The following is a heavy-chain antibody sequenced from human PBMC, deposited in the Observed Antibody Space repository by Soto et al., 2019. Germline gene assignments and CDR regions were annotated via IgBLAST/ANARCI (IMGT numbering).Heavy chain of an antibody. CDR2: SSGNGTDT. D-gene: IGHD6-19*01. CDR1: GFTFSIYA. J-gene: IGHJ4*02. V-gene: IGHV3-23*01. CDR3: GKERRRSGWSVCSY. Sequence: GVSLRLSCSASGFTFSIYAMSWFRHAPGKGLEWVSASSGNGTDTASADSVRCRFTISRDNSKYTLVRQMNSLRADDTALYHCGKERRRSGWSVCSYWGQGILVNGSS.